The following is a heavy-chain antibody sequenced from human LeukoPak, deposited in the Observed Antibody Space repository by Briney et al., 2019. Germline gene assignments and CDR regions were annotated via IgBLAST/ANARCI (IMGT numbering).Heavy chain of an antibody. V-gene: IGHV4-4*07. Sequence: SETLSLTCTVSVGSISSYYWSWIRQPAGKGLEWIGRIYTSGSTNYNPSLKSRVTMSVDTSKNQFPLKLSSVTAADTAVYYCARVGVSSGRYYYMDVWGKGTTVTVYS. J-gene: IGHJ6*03. D-gene: IGHD5/OR15-5a*01. CDR2: IYTSGST. CDR3: ARVGVSSGRYYYMDV. CDR1: VGSISSYY.